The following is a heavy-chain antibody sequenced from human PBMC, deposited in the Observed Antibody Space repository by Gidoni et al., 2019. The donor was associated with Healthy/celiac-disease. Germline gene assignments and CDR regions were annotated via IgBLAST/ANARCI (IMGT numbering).Heavy chain of an antibody. CDR1: GFTFSSYA. CDR3: AKDGYCSGGSCYRDAFDI. V-gene: IGHV3-23*01. J-gene: IGHJ3*02. D-gene: IGHD2-15*01. Sequence: EVQLLESGGGLVQPGGSLRLSCAASGFTFSSYAMSWVRPAPGKGLEWVSAISGSGGSTYYADSVKGRFTISRDNSKNTLYLQMNSLRAEDTAVYYCAKDGYCSGGSCYRDAFDIWGQGTMVTVSS. CDR2: ISGSGGST.